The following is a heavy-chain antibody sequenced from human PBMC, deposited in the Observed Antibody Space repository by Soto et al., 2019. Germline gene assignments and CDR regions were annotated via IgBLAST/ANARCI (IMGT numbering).Heavy chain of an antibody. CDR1: GESFSGHI. Sequence: SETLSLTCAVYGESFSGHIWTWIRQTPGKGLQWIGQINHSGSASYNPSLKSRVTISVDTSENQFSLKLSSVTAADTAVYYCASLTMVRGEEDVWGQGTTVTVSS. V-gene: IGHV4-34*01. CDR3: ASLTMVRGEEDV. D-gene: IGHD3-10*01. CDR2: INHSGSA. J-gene: IGHJ6*02.